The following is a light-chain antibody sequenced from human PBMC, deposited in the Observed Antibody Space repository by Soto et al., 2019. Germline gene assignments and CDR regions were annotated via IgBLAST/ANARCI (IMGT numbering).Light chain of an antibody. J-gene: IGLJ1*01. CDR2: DVS. CDR3: SSYTSSSTEV. CDR1: SSDVGAYIY. V-gene: IGLV2-14*03. Sequence: SALTQPASVSGSPGQSIAISCTGTSSDVGAYIYVSWYQHHPGKAPKLILYDVSARPSGVSDRFSGSKSGNTASLTISGLQPEDEADYYCSSYTSSSTEVFGTGTKLTVL.